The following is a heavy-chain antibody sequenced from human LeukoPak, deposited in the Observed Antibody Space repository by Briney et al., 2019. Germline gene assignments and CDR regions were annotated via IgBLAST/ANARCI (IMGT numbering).Heavy chain of an antibody. J-gene: IGHJ4*02. CDR2: IYSGGST. CDR3: ARMSPSGGPKTHFDY. D-gene: IGHD3-10*01. CDR1: GVTVSGNY. Sequence: GVSLRLSCAASGVTVSGNYMSWVRQAPGKGLEWVSVIYSGGSTDYADSVKGRFTISRDNSKNTLYLQMNSLRAEDTAVYYCARMSPSGGPKTHFDYWGQGTLVTVSS. V-gene: IGHV3-66*01.